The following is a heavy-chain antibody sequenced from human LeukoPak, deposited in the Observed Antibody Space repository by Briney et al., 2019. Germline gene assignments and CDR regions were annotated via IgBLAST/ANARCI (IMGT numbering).Heavy chain of an antibody. Sequence: ASVKVSCKTSGYTFTSYAISWVRQAPGQGLEWMGWINPNSGGTNYAQKFQGRVTMTRDTSTSTAYMELRSLRSDDTAVYYCARDEGSSSTFDYWGQGTLVTVSS. D-gene: IGHD1-26*01. CDR2: INPNSGGT. J-gene: IGHJ4*02. CDR3: ARDEGSSSTFDY. V-gene: IGHV1-18*01. CDR1: GYTFTSYA.